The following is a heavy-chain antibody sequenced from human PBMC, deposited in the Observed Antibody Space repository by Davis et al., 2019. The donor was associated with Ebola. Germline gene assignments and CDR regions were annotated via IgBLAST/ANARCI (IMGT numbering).Heavy chain of an antibody. CDR2: IYYSGST. D-gene: IGHD4-17*01. Sequence: SEILSLTCTVSGGSISSYYWSWIRQPPGKGLEWIGYIYYSGSTNYNPSLKSRVTISVDTSKNQFSLKLSSVTAADTAVYYCAGVDYAGAFDIWGQGTMVTVSS. CDR1: GGSISSYY. CDR3: AGVDYAGAFDI. J-gene: IGHJ3*02. V-gene: IGHV4-59*08.